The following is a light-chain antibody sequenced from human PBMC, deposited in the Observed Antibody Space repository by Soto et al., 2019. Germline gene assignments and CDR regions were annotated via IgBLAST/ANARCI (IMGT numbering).Light chain of an antibody. CDR2: LGS. J-gene: IGKJ4*01. CDR1: RSLLKANGYTY. CDR3: MQALQTPL. Sequence: IVMTQSPLSLTVTPGEPASISCRSSRSLLKANGYTYFHWFLQKPGQSPQLLIYLGSNRASGVPDRFSGSGSGTDFTLKISRVEAEDVGVYYCMQALQTPLFGGGTKVDIK. V-gene: IGKV2-28*01.